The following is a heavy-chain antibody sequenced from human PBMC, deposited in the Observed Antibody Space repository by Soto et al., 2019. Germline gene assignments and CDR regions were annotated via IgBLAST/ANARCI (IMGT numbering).Heavy chain of an antibody. CDR3: ARRPPHPSDPGYYPHKFDY. V-gene: IGHV2-5*02. D-gene: IGHD2-2*03. Sequence: SGPTLVNPTQTLTLTCTLSGVSLSTSAVGVGWIRQPPGKALEWLALIYWDDDKRYRPSLESRLNITQDTSKNQVVLRLANVDPADTGTYFCARRPPHPSDPGYYPHKFDYWGQGALVTVSS. CDR2: IYWDDDK. J-gene: IGHJ4*02. CDR1: GVSLSTSAVG.